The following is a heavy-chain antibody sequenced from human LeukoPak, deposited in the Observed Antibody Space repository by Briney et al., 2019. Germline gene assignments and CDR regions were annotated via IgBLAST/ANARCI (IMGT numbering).Heavy chain of an antibody. D-gene: IGHD3-22*01. CDR2: ISGSGGST. J-gene: IGHJ4*02. CDR1: GFTFSSYA. Sequence: GGSLRLSCAASGFTFSSYAMSWVRQAPGKGLEWVSAISGSGGSTYYADSVKGRFTISRDNSKNTLYLQMNSLKVADTAVYYCTTDYSIYSETRLGDWGQGTLVTVSS. V-gene: IGHV3-23*01. CDR3: TTDYSIYSETRLGD.